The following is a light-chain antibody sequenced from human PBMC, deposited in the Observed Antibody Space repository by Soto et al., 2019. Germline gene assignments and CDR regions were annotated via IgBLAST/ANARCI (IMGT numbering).Light chain of an antibody. J-gene: IGKJ4*01. V-gene: IGKV3-15*01. CDR3: QQYSDWPLT. CDR1: QTVTNS. Sequence: EIVMTQSPVTLSGSLGETATLSCRASQTVTNSYLAWYQQKPGQAPRLLISGASTRAARIPVRFSGSGSGTEFTLTISSLQSEDFAVYYCQQYSDWPLTFGGGTKLEIK. CDR2: GAS.